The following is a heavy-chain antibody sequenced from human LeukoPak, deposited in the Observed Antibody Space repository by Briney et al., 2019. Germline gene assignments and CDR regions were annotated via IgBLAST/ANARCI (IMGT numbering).Heavy chain of an antibody. J-gene: IGHJ4*02. CDR3: ARGGLTMSLYFDY. CDR1: GDSISLSFYY. V-gene: IGHV4-61*01. D-gene: IGHD3-22*01. CDR2: IYYSGST. Sequence: PSETLSLTCSVSGDSISLSFYYWSWIRQPPGKGLEWIGYIYYSGSTNYNPSLKSRVTISVDTSKNQFSLKLSSVTAADTAVYYCARGGLTMSLYFDYWGQGTLVTVSS.